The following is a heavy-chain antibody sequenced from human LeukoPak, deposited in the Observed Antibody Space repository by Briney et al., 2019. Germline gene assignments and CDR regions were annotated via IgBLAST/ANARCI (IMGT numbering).Heavy chain of an antibody. V-gene: IGHV3-21*04. J-gene: IGHJ2*01. D-gene: IGHD1-26*01. CDR2: ISSSSSYI. CDR3: AKDRTVGASYWYFDL. Sequence: GGSLRLSCAASGFTFSSYSINWVRQAPGKGLEWVSSISSSSSYINYADSVKGRFTISRDNAKNSLYLQMNTLRAEDTAIYYCAKDRTVGASYWYFDLWGRGTLVTVSS. CDR1: GFTFSSYS.